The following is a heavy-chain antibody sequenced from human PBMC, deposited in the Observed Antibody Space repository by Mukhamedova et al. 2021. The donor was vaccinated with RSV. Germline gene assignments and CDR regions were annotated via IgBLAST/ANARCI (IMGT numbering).Heavy chain of an antibody. CDR3: ARDIAGSGSASDFDY. J-gene: IGHJ4*02. Sequence: GLSWVANIKQDGSEKYYVDSVKGRFTISRDNAKNSLYLQMNSLRAEDTAVYYCARDIAGSGSASDFDYWCQG. V-gene: IGHV3-7*03. D-gene: IGHD1-26*01. CDR2: IKQDGSEK.